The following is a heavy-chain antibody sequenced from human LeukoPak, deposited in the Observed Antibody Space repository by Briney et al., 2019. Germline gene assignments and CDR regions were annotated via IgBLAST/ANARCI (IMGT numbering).Heavy chain of an antibody. D-gene: IGHD3-9*01. V-gene: IGHV3-43*02. J-gene: IGHJ6*02. CDR1: GFTFDDYA. CDR2: ISGDGGST. CDR3: AKEGSPYYDILTGYYSLGMDV. Sequence: GGSLRLSSAASGFTFDDYAMHWVRQAPGKGLEWVSLISGDGGSTYYADSVKGRFTISRDNSKNSLYLQMNSLRTEDTALYYCAKEGSPYYDILTGYYSLGMDVWGQGTTVTVSS.